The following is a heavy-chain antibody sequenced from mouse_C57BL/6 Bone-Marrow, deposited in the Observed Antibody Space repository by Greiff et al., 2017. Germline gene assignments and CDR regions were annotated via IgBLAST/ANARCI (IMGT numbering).Heavy chain of an antibody. CDR1: GYTFTSYG. D-gene: IGHD1-1*01. J-gene: IGHJ2*01. CDR3: AIVVAGDD. V-gene: IGHV1-81*01. CDR2: IYPRSGNT. Sequence: QVQLQQSGAELARPGASVKLSCTASGYTFTSYGISWVKQRTGQGLEWIGEIYPRSGNTYYTEKFKGKATLTADKSSSTAYMELRSLTSEDSAVYFCAIVVAGDDWGQGTTLTVSS.